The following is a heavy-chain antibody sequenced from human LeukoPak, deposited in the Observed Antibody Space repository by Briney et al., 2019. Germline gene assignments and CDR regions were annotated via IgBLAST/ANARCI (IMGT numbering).Heavy chain of an antibody. Sequence: GGSLRLSCAASGFTFSSYGMNWVRQAPGKGLEWVSGISGSGGTTYYADSVKGRFTISRDNSKNTLYLQMNSPRAEDTAVYYCAKQVCGADCYYYYGMDVWGQGTTVTVSS. V-gene: IGHV3-23*01. D-gene: IGHD2-21*02. CDR1: GFTFSSYG. CDR3: AKQVCGADCYYYYGMDV. CDR2: ISGSGGTT. J-gene: IGHJ6*02.